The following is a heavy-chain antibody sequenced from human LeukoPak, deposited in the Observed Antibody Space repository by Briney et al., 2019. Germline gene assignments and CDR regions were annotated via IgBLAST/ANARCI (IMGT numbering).Heavy chain of an antibody. D-gene: IGHD6-13*01. CDR3: ARGRYSSSWYGYYYYMDV. Sequence: SETLSLSCAVYGGSFSGYYWSWIRQPPGKGLEWIGEINHSGSTNYNPSLKSRVTTSVDTSKNQFSLKLSSVTAADTAVYYCARGRYSSSWYGYYYYMDVWGKGTTVTVSS. CDR1: GGSFSGYY. CDR2: INHSGST. J-gene: IGHJ6*03. V-gene: IGHV4-34*01.